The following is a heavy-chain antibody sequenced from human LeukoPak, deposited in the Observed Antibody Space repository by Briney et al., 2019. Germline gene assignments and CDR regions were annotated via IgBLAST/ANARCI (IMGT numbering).Heavy chain of an antibody. V-gene: IGHV1-8*02. CDR1: GYTFTGYY. CDR2: MNPNSGNT. CDR3: AFRDGYNNFDAFDI. D-gene: IGHD5-24*01. Sequence: ASVKVSCKASGYTFTGYYMHWVRQAPGQGLEWMGWMNPNSGNTGYAQKFQGRVTMTRNTSISTAYMELSSLRSEDTAVYYCAFRDGYNNFDAFDIWGQGTMVTVSS. J-gene: IGHJ3*02.